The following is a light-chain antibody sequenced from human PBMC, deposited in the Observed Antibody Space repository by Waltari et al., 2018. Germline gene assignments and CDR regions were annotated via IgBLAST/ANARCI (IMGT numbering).Light chain of an antibody. CDR2: GTS. CDR3: QQYGSL. Sequence: EIVLTQSPRILSLSAGEGATLSCRASESTSRSSLAWYQQKPGQAPRLVIYGTSNRATGIPDRFSGSGSGTDFTLTISRVEPEDFAVYYCQQYGSLFGGGTKVETK. J-gene: IGKJ4*01. V-gene: IGKV3-20*01. CDR1: ESTSRSS.